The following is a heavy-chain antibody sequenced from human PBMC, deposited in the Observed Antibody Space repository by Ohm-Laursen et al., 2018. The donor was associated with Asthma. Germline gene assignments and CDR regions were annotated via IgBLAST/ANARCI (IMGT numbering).Heavy chain of an antibody. CDR2: ISSNGGST. CDR1: GFTFSSYA. Sequence: SLRLSCAASGFTFSSYAMHWVRQAPGKGLEYVSAISSNGGSTYYADSVKGRFTISRDNSKNTLYLQMSSLRAEDTAVYYCVARYYDSSDYWGQGTLVTVSS. J-gene: IGHJ4*02. V-gene: IGHV3-64D*08. CDR3: VARYYDSSDY. D-gene: IGHD3-22*01.